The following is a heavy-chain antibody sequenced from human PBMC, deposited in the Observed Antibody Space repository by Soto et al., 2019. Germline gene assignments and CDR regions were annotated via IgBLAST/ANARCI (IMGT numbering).Heavy chain of an antibody. J-gene: IGHJ4*02. Sequence: QVQLQESGPGLVKPSETLSLTCTVSGGSINNYYWSWIRHPPGKGLEWIAYIYYSGSANYNPSLKSQVTLAVDTSRDPISLELRSVTAADTAVYYCAGAHYDSGTYYPFDHWGQGTLLTVSS. CDR1: GGSINNYY. V-gene: IGHV4-59*13. D-gene: IGHD3-10*01. CDR2: IYYSGSA. CDR3: AGAHYDSGTYYPFDH.